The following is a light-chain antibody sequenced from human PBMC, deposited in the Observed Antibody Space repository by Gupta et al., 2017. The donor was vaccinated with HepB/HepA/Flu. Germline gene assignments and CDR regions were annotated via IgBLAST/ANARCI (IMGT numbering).Light chain of an antibody. Sequence: DIPMTQSPSSLSASVGDRVTITCRASQSVSTYLNWYQQKPGKAPKLLIYGSSSLHSGVPSRFSGSGSGTDFTLTISSLQPEDFATYYCHQSYTYPLYTFGQGTKLEIK. J-gene: IGKJ2*01. V-gene: IGKV1-39*01. CDR3: HQSYTYPLYT. CDR1: QSVSTY. CDR2: GSS.